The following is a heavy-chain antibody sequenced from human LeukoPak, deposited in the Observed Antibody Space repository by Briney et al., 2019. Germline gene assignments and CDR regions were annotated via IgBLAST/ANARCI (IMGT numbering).Heavy chain of an antibody. CDR3: AGDYDILTGYYNFDY. D-gene: IGHD3-9*01. CDR1: GYTFTSYA. Sequence: GASVKVSCKAPGYTFTSYAMHWVRQAPGQRLEWMGWINAGNGNTKYSQKFQGRVTITRDTSASTAYMELSSLRPEDTAVYYCAGDYDILTGYYNFDYWGQGTLVTVSS. J-gene: IGHJ4*02. CDR2: INAGNGNT. V-gene: IGHV1-3*01.